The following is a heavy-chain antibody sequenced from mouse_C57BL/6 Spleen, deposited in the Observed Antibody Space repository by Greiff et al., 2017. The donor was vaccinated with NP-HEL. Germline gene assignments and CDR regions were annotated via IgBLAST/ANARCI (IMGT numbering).Heavy chain of an antibody. CDR3: ASMVTRTLWYFDV. V-gene: IGHV1-50*01. Sequence: QVQLQQPGAELVKLGASVKLSCKASGYTFTSYWMQWVKQRPGQGLEWIGEIDPSDSYTNYNQKFKGKATLTVDTSSSTAYMQLSSLTSEDSAVYYCASMVTRTLWYFDVWGTGTTVTVSS. CDR1: GYTFTSYW. CDR2: IDPSDSYT. D-gene: IGHD2-2*01. J-gene: IGHJ1*03.